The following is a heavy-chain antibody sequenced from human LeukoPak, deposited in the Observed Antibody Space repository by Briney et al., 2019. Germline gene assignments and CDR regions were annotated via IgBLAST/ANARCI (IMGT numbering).Heavy chain of an antibody. D-gene: IGHD5-18*01. CDR2: IYTSGST. V-gene: IGHV4-4*07. J-gene: IGHJ6*03. CDR1: GGSISSYY. CDR3: ARDNTASRYYYYMDV. Sequence: SETLSLTCTVSGGSISSYYWSWIRQPAGKGLEWIGRIYTSGSTNYNPSLKSRVTISVDTSKNQFSLKLSSVTAADTAVYYCARDNTASRYYYYMDVWGKGTTVTISS.